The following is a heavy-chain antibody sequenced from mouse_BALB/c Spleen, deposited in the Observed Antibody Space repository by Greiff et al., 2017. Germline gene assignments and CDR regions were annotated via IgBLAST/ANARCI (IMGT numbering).Heavy chain of an antibody. CDR2: INPSTGYT. Sequence: QVQLQQSGAELAKPGASVKMSCKASGYTFTSYWMHWVKQRPGQGLEWIGYINPSTGYTEYNQKFKDKATLTADKSSSTAYMQLSSLTSEDSAVYYCARYYGSNRWYFDVWGAGTTVTVSS. CDR1: GYTFTSYW. J-gene: IGHJ1*01. D-gene: IGHD1-1*01. CDR3: ARYYGSNRWYFDV. V-gene: IGHV1-7*01.